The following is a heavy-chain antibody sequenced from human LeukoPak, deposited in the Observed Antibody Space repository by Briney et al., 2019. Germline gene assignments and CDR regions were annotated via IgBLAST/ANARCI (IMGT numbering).Heavy chain of an antibody. CDR2: ISSSSSYT. CDR3: ARAARYYGSGFDAFDI. V-gene: IGHV3-11*05. J-gene: IGHJ3*02. Sequence: PGGSLRLSCAASGFTFSDYYMSWIRQAPGKGLEWVSYISSSSSYTNYADSVKGRFTISRDNAKNSLYLQMNSLRAEDTAVYYCARAARYYGSGFDAFDIWGQGTMDTVSS. CDR1: GFTFSDYY. D-gene: IGHD3-10*01.